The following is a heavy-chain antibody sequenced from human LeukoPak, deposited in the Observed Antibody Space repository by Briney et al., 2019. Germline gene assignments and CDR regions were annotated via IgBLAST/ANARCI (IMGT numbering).Heavy chain of an antibody. J-gene: IGHJ4*02. CDR3: ARYGDYSFDY. CDR2: ISYDGSNK. CDR1: GFTFSSYA. V-gene: IGHV3-30-3*01. D-gene: IGHD4-17*01. Sequence: GGSLRLSCAASGFTFSSYAMLWVCQAPGKGLEWVAVISYDGSNKYYADSVKGRFTISRDNSKNTLYLQMNSLRAEDTAVYYCARYGDYSFDYWGQGTLVTVSS.